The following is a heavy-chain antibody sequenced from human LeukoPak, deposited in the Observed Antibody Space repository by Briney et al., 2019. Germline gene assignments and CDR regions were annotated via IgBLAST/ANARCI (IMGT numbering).Heavy chain of an antibody. CDR1: GFTFSSYS. D-gene: IGHD3-16*01. CDR2: ISSSRSYI. J-gene: IGHJ4*02. Sequence: PGGSLRLSCAASGFTFSSYSMNWVRQAPGKGLEWVSFISSSRSYIYYADSVKGRFTISRDNAKNSLYLQMNSLKAEDTAVYYCARDVIYDSEIYSYGDCLGQGTLVTVSS. CDR3: ARDVIYDSEIYSYGDC. V-gene: IGHV3-21*01.